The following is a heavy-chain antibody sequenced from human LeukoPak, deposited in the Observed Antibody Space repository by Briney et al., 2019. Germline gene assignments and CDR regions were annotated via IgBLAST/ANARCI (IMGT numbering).Heavy chain of an antibody. V-gene: IGHV3-64D*06. Sequence: GGSVRLSCSASGFPFSAYAMHWVCQAPGRGLEYVSAIGPSGTSTYFAASVKGRFTISRDNSKNTVYLQMSSLRTEDTAVYFCTGSTTGYYSYWGQGTLVTVSS. J-gene: IGHJ4*02. CDR1: GFPFSAYA. CDR2: IGPSGTST. CDR3: TGSTTGYYSY. D-gene: IGHD3-9*01.